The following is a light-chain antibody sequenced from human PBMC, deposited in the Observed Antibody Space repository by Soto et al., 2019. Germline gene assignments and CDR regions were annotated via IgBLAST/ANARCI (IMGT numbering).Light chain of an antibody. CDR3: QHNNRCPWT. V-gene: IGKV1-5*03. CDR1: QSVSSW. CDR2: KAS. J-gene: IGKJ1*01. Sequence: DIQMTQSPSTLSASVGERVTLTCRASQSVSSWLAWYQQKPGKAPKLLIYKASSLESGLPSRFSGSGSGTETRLTISSLQPDDVATYYYQHNNRCPWTFGEGTKVDIK.